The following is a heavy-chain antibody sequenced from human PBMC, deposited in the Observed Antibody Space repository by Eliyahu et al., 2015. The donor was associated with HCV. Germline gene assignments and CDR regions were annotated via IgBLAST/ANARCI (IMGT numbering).Heavy chain of an antibody. CDR2: INHSGRA. CDR3: ATLAVVTDTTGAWFDPWSHRTPTGGWFDP. Sequence: QVQLHQWGAGLLKPSETLSLTCAVYGGSFSGYYWSWIRQPPGKGLEWIGQINHSGRANYNPSLKSRVTISVDTSKNQFSLNLRSVTAADTAMYYCATLAVVTDTTGAWFDPWSHRTPTGGWFDPWGQGTLVTVSS. D-gene: IGHD3-10*01. CDR1: GGSFSGYY. J-gene: IGHJ5*02. V-gene: IGHV4-34*01.